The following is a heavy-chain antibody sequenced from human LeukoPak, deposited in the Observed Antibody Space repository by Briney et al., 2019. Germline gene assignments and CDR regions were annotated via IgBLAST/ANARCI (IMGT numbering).Heavy chain of an antibody. CDR3: ARSRGIVGATNFDY. CDR1: GGPMSSYY. V-gene: IGHV4-4*07. D-gene: IGHD1-26*01. Sequence: PSETLPLTCTVSGGPMSSYYWSWIRQSAGKALEWIGRMYTDGNTNYNPSLKSRVTISVDTSKNQFSLKLSSVTAADTAVYYCARSRGIVGATNFDYWGQGTLVTVSS. CDR2: MYTDGNT. J-gene: IGHJ4*02.